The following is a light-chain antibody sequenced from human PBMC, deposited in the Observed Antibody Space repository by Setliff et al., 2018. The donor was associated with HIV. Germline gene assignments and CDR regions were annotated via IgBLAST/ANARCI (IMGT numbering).Light chain of an antibody. CDR1: SSDVGGYNN. CDR2: DVS. J-gene: IGLJ1*01. CDR3: CSYAGTFYV. Sequence: QSALAQPASVSGSPGQSITISWNGTSSDVGGYNNVSWYQQHPGKAPKLMIYDVSKRPSGVSNRFSGSKSGNTASLTISGLQAEDEADYYCCSYAGTFYVFGSGTKVTVL. V-gene: IGLV2-23*02.